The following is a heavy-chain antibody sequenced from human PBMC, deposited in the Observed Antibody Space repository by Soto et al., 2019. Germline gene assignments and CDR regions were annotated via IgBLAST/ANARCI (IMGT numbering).Heavy chain of an antibody. V-gene: IGHV4-4*02. J-gene: IGHJ4*02. CDR1: GGSISSSNW. CDR2: IYHSGRN. CDR3: AREGELGIF. D-gene: IGHD7-27*01. Sequence: PSETLSLTCAVSGGSISSSNWWSWVRQPPGKGLEWFGEIYHSGRNNYNPSLNRRTTISVNTYKNQFSLKLSAVAAADTSVDYGAREGELGIFWGQGTLVTVSS.